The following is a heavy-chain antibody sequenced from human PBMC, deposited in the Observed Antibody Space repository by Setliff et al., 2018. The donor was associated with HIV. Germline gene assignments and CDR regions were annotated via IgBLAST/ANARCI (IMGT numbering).Heavy chain of an antibody. D-gene: IGHD3-3*01. Sequence: GGSLRLSCAASGFTFSTYEMNWVRHAPGKGLEWVSAVSGSGTATEYADSVKGRFTISRDNSKNTLYLRMNSLRAEDTAVYYCARADWSGYGDVWGKGTTVTVSS. J-gene: IGHJ6*04. V-gene: IGHV3-23*01. CDR3: ARADWSGYGDV. CDR2: VSGSGTAT. CDR1: GFTFSTYE.